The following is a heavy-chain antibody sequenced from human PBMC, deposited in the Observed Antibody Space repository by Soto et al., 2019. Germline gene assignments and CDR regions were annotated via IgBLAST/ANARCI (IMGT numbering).Heavy chain of an antibody. Sequence: QVQLVQSGAEVKKPGSSVKVSCKASGGTFSSYAITWVRQAPGQGLEWMGGIIPFFGTANYAQKFQARVTITADESKSTAYMELSRLRSEDTAVYYWARDRGPSSGYYPYWFDPWGQGTLVTVSS. CDR3: ARDRGPSSGYYPYWFDP. CDR2: IIPFFGTA. V-gene: IGHV1-69*12. D-gene: IGHD3-22*01. J-gene: IGHJ5*02. CDR1: GGTFSSYA.